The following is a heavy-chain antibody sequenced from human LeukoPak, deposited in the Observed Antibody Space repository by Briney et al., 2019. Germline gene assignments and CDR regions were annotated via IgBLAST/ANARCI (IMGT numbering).Heavy chain of an antibody. CDR3: ARGGSSGYNYNAFDI. Sequence: GGSLRLSCAVSGFTCNNFEMNWVRQAPGKGLEWVSYIDISGTSIYYADSVKGRFTISRANAKNSLYLQMNSLRAEDTAVYYCARGGSSGYNYNAFDIWGQGTMVTVSS. D-gene: IGHD3-22*01. J-gene: IGHJ3*02. CDR1: GFTCNNFE. CDR2: IDISGTSI. V-gene: IGHV3-48*03.